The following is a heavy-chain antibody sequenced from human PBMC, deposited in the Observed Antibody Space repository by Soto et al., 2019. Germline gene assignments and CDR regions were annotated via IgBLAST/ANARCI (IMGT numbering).Heavy chain of an antibody. J-gene: IGHJ5*02. CDR1: GYTFTSYD. CDR3: ARKFRSVITMVRGVIITYWFAP. V-gene: IGHV1-8*01. D-gene: IGHD3-10*01. CDR2: MNPNSGNT. Sequence: VASVKVSCKASGYTFTSYDINWVRQATGQGLEWMGWMNPNSGNTGYAQKFQGRVTMTRNTSISTAYMELSSLRSEDTAVYYCARKFRSVITMVRGVIITYWFAPWGQGTLVTVSS.